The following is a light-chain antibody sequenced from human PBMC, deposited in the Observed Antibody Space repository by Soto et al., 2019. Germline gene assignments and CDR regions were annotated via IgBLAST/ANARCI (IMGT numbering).Light chain of an antibody. Sequence: IQMTQSPFSLSASVGDRVSITCRASQSISSYLNWYQQKPGKAPNLLIYTASTLQSGVPSRFSGSGSGTDFTLTISSLQPEDFATYYCIQDYNYPLTFGGGTKVDI. J-gene: IGKJ4*01. CDR1: QSISSY. CDR2: TAS. CDR3: IQDYNYPLT. V-gene: IGKV1-6*01.